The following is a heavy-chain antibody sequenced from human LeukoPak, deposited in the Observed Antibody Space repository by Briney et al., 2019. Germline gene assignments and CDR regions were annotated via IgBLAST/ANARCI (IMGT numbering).Heavy chain of an antibody. J-gene: IGHJ4*02. CDR2: ISGSGGST. CDR1: GFTFSSYA. Sequence: GGSLRLSCAASGFTFSSYAMSWVRQAPGRGLEWVSTISGSGGSTYYADSVKGRFTISRDNSKNTLYLQMNSLRAEDTAIYYWGRGLPAPLLAYGGQGTLATVSP. V-gene: IGHV3-23*01. CDR3: GRGLPAPLLAY. D-gene: IGHD2-2*01.